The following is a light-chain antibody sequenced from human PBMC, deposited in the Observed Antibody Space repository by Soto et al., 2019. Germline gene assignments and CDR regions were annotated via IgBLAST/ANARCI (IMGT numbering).Light chain of an antibody. V-gene: IGLV2-23*01. Sequence: QSALTQPASVSGSPGQSITISCTGTSSDVGSYSLVSWYQQLPGKAPKLMIYEDIKRPSGVSNRFSGSKSGNTASLTISGLQAEDEADYYCCSYAVGITSVFGGGTKVTVL. J-gene: IGLJ2*01. CDR2: EDI. CDR3: CSYAVGITSV. CDR1: SSDVGSYSL.